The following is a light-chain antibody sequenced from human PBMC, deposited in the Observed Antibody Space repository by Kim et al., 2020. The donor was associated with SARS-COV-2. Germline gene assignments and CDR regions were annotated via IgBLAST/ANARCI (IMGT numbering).Light chain of an antibody. CDR3: LLSYRDPRGV. CDR2: DTN. J-gene: IGLJ3*02. Sequence: GGTVTLTCASSTGPVTSDHYPYWFQPKPGQAPRTLIFDTNRRHSWTPARFSGSLFGARAALTLSGAQPEDEADYYCLLSYRDPRGVFGGGTKLTVL. V-gene: IGLV7-46*01. CDR1: TGPVTSDHY.